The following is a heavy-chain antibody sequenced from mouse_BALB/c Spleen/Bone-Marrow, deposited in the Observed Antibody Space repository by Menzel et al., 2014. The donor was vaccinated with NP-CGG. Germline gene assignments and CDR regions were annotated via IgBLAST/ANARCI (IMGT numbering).Heavy chain of an antibody. V-gene: IGHV3-1*02. CDR2: IHYSGST. D-gene: IGHD1-1*01. J-gene: IGHJ2*01. Sequence: VQLQQSGPDLVKPSQSLSLTCTVTGYSITSGYSWHWIRQFPGNKLEWMGYIHYSGSTNYNPSLKSRISITRDTSKNQFFLQFNSVTTEDTPTYYCAPPFITYYFDYWGQGTTLTVSS. CDR3: APPFITYYFDY. CDR1: GYSITSGYS.